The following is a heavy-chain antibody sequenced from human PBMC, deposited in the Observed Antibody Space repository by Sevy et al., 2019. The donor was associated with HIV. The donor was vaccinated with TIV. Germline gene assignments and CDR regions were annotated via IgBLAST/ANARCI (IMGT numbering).Heavy chain of an antibody. CDR3: ARDSTTRPRVLDY. CDR2: VYFTGNA. Sequence: SETLSLTCSVSGDSMSSYFWTWVRQSPGKGLEWIGNVYFTGNADYSPALKSRVTLSLDTSKSQFSLTLKSVTAADTAIYFCARDSTTRPRVLDYWGQGTLVTVSS. D-gene: IGHD1-1*01. CDR1: GDSMSSYF. J-gene: IGHJ4*02. V-gene: IGHV4-59*01.